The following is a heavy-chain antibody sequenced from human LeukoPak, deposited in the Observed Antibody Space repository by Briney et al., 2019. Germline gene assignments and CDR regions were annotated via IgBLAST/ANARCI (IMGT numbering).Heavy chain of an antibody. V-gene: IGHV4-31*03. CDR1: GGSISSGGYY. D-gene: IGHD4-17*01. CDR2: IYYSGSA. Sequence: SETLSLTCTVSGGSISSGGYYRSWIRQHPGKGLEWIGYIYYSGSAYYNPSLKSRVTISVDTSKNQFSLKLSSVTAADTAVYYCASLKDYGDGPFDYWGQGTLVTVSS. CDR3: ASLKDYGDGPFDY. J-gene: IGHJ4*02.